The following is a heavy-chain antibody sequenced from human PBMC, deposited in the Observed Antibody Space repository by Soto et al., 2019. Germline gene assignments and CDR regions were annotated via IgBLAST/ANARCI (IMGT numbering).Heavy chain of an antibody. V-gene: IGHV4-39*07. D-gene: IGHD3-22*01. CDR1: GGSISSGGYY. CDR2: INHSGST. J-gene: IGHJ6*02. Sequence: PSGTLSLTCTVSGGSISSGGYYWSWIRQPPGKGLEWIGEINHSGSTNYNPSLKSRVTISVDTSKNQFSLKLSSVTAADTAVYYCARGTRPAPDNYYYGMDVWGQGTTVTVSS. CDR3: ARGTRPAPDNYYYGMDV.